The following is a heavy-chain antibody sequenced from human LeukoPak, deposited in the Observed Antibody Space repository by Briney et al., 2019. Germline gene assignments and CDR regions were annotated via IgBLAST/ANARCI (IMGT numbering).Heavy chain of an antibody. CDR3: ASQYSSSWYDSSYYYYYMDV. Sequence: GGSLRLSCAASGFTFSSYWMSWVRQAPGKGLEWVANIKQDGSEKYYVDSVKGRFTISRDNAKNSLYLQMNSLGAEDTAVYYCASQYSSSWYDSSYYYYYMDVWGKGTTVTVSS. J-gene: IGHJ6*03. CDR2: IKQDGSEK. V-gene: IGHV3-7*01. D-gene: IGHD6-13*01. CDR1: GFTFSSYW.